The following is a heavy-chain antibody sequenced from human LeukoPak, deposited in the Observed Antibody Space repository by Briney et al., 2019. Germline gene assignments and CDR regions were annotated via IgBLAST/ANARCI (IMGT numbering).Heavy chain of an antibody. CDR1: GFTLSSYS. CDR2: ISSSSSTI. Sequence: GGSLTLFCAASGFTLSSYSMIWVRQAPGKGLEWVSYISSSSSTIYYADSVKGRFTISRDNAKNSLYLQMNSLRDEDTAVYYCAREDYDSSGYTYWGQGPLVTVSS. V-gene: IGHV3-48*02. J-gene: IGHJ4*02. D-gene: IGHD3-22*01. CDR3: AREDYDSSGYTY.